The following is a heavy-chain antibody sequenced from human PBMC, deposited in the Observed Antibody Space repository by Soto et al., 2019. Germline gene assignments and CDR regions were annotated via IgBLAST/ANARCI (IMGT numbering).Heavy chain of an antibody. D-gene: IGHD3-22*01. V-gene: IGHV4-30-4*01. CDR2: IYYSGST. CDR3: ARTYDSSGYYVY. J-gene: IGHJ4*02. Sequence: SETLSLTCTVSGGSISSGDYYWSWIRQPPGKGLEWIGYIYYSGSTYYNPSLKSRVTISVDTSKNQFSLKLSSVTAADTAVYYCARTYDSSGYYVYWGQGTLVTVSS. CDR1: GGSISSGDYY.